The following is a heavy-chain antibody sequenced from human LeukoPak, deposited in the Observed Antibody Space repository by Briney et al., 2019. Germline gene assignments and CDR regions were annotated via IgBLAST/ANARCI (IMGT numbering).Heavy chain of an antibody. CDR2: INHSGST. J-gene: IGHJ6*02. D-gene: IGHD4-11*01. Sequence: SETLSLTCAVYGGSFSGYYWSWIRQPPGEGLEWIGEINHSGSTNYNPSLKSRVTISVDTSKNQFSLKLSSVTAADTAVYYCARVWPTVTPLGYQGFQNYYGMDVWGQGTTVTVSS. CDR3: ARVWPTVTPLGYQGFQNYYGMDV. CDR1: GGSFSGYY. V-gene: IGHV4-34*01.